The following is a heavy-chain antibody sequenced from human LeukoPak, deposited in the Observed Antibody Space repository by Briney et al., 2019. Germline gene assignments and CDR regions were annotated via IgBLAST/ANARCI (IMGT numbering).Heavy chain of an antibody. CDR3: ARASGDYPEL. V-gene: IGHV4-38-2*01. J-gene: IGHJ6*04. Sequence: KPSETLSLTCAVSGYSISSGYYWGWIRQPPGKGLEWIGSIYHSGSTYYNPSLKSRVTISVDTSKNQFSLKLTSVTAADTAVYYCARASGDYPELWGKGTTVTVSS. CDR2: IYHSGST. CDR1: GYSISSGYY. D-gene: IGHD4-17*01.